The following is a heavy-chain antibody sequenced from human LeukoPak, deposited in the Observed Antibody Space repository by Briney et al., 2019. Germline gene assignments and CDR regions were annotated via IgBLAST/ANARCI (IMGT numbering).Heavy chain of an antibody. D-gene: IGHD3-22*01. Sequence: ASVKVSCKASGYTFTSHYMHWVRQAPGQGLEWMGIINPSGGSTSYAQKFQGRVTMTRDMSTSTVYMELSSLRSEDTAVYYCARVFHGGYDSIDYWGQGTLVTVSS. J-gene: IGHJ4*02. CDR1: GYTFTSHY. V-gene: IGHV1-46*01. CDR2: INPSGGST. CDR3: ARVFHGGYDSIDY.